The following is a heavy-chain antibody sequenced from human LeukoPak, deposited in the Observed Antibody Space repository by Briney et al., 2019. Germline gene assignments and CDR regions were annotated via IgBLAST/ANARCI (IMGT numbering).Heavy chain of an antibody. J-gene: IGHJ4*02. CDR1: GFTFGTYG. D-gene: IGHD3-10*01. V-gene: IGHV3-30*02. CDR2: IRYDGSNK. Sequence: GGSLRLSCAASGFTFGTYGMHWVRQAPGKGLEWVAFIRYDGSNKYYADSVKGRFTISRDNSKNTLYLQMNSLRAEDTAVYYCARLGVVRGVPADYWGQGTLVTVSS. CDR3: ARLGVVRGVPADY.